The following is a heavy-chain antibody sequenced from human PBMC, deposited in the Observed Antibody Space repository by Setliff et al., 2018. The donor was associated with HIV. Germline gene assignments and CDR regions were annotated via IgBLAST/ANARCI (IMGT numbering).Heavy chain of an antibody. CDR2: IRTNGGKT. CDR1: GFTFGDHV. Sequence: GGSLRLSCTTSGFTFGDHVMSWVRQAPGKGLEWVGFIRTNGGKTEYAASVKDRFTISRDDSKSIAYLQMNSLKSEDTAVYYCSRENWGSGYHFDYWGQGTLVTVSS. D-gene: IGHD3-16*01. V-gene: IGHV3-49*04. CDR3: SRENWGSGYHFDY. J-gene: IGHJ4*02.